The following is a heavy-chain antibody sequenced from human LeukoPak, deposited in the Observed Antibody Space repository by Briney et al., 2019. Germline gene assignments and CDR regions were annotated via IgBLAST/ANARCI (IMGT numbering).Heavy chain of an antibody. CDR1: GFTFRNYW. J-gene: IGHJ4*02. Sequence: GSLRLSCAASGFTFRNYWMSWVRQAPGKGLEWVANIKQDGSEKYYVDSVKGRFTISRDNAKKSLYLQMNSLRAEDTAVYYCARRRCSSTSCFIDYWGQGTLVTVSS. CDR3: ARRRCSSTSCFIDY. D-gene: IGHD2-2*01. CDR2: IKQDGSEK. V-gene: IGHV3-7*01.